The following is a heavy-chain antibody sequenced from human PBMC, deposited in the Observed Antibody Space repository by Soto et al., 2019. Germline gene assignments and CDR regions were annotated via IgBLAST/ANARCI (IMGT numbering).Heavy chain of an antibody. CDR1: GGSISSSSYY. D-gene: IGHD3-3*01. CDR2: IYYSGST. CDR3: ARHATLDFWSGSDQVLHWFDP. J-gene: IGHJ5*02. V-gene: IGHV4-39*01. Sequence: PSETLSLTCTVSGGSISSSSYYWGWIRQPPGKGLEWIGSIYYSGSTYYNPSLKSRVTISVDTSKNQFSLKLSSVTAADTAVYYCARHATLDFWSGSDQVLHWFDPWGQGTLVTVSS.